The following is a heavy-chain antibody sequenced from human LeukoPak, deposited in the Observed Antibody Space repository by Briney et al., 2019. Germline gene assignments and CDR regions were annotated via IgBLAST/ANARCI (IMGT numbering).Heavy chain of an antibody. D-gene: IGHD3-10*01. CDR2: IIPIFGTA. Sequence: SVTVSFKASGGTFSIYAISWVRQAPGQGLEWMGGIIPIFGTANYAQKFQGRVTITADESTSTAYMELSSLRSEDTAVYYCGLAMVRGNEFDYWGQGTLVTVSS. J-gene: IGHJ4*02. CDR1: GGTFSIYA. CDR3: GLAMVRGNEFDY. V-gene: IGHV1-69*01.